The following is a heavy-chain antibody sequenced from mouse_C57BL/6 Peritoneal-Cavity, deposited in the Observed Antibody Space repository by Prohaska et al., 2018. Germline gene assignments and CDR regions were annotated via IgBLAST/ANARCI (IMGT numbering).Heavy chain of an antibody. D-gene: IGHD1-1*02. CDR3: ARRGNYFDY. CDR1: GYTFTDYN. V-gene: IGHV1-18*01. J-gene: IGHJ2*01. Sequence: EVQLQQPGPELVKPGASVKIPCKASGYTFTDYNMDWGKQSQGKSLEWIGDSNPNNGGTIYNQKFKGKATLTVDKSSSTAYMELRSLTSEDTAVYYCARRGNYFDYWGQGTTLTVSS. CDR2: SNPNNGGT.